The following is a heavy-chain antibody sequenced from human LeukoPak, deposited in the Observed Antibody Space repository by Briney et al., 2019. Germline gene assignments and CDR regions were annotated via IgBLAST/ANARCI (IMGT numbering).Heavy chain of an antibody. CDR2: IYSGGST. CDR3: ARTRSYTFDY. CDR1: GFTFSTNA. J-gene: IGHJ4*02. V-gene: IGHV3-53*01. Sequence: GGSLRLSCEASGFTFSTNAMSWVRQAPGKGLEWVSVIYSGGSTYYADSVKGRFTISRDNSKNTLYLQMNSLRAEDTAVYYCARTRSYTFDYWGQGTLVTVSS. D-gene: IGHD1-26*01.